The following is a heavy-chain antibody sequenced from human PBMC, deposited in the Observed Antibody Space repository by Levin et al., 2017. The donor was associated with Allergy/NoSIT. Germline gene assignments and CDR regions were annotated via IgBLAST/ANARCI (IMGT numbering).Heavy chain of an antibody. J-gene: IGHJ4*02. CDR3: SKAVFDS. CDR2: MSSDGSSK. CDR1: GFTFSDFG. V-gene: IGHV3-30*18. Sequence: AGGSLRLSCAASGFTFSDFGMQWVRQAPGKGLEWVAIMSSDGSSKYYGDSVKGRFTISRDNSKNTLYLQMRSLTTDDTAVYFCSKAVFDSWGQGSLVTVSS.